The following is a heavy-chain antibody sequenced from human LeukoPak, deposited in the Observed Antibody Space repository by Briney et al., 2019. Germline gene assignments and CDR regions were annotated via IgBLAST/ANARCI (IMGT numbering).Heavy chain of an antibody. J-gene: IGHJ6*02. Sequence: GGSLRLSCAASGFTFSSYAMSWVRQAPGKGLEWVSIISGSGGSTYYADSVKGRFTISRDNAKNSLYLQMNSLRAEDTAVYYCARDRRALVRGGNDVWGQGTTVTVSS. D-gene: IGHD3-10*01. V-gene: IGHV3-23*01. CDR1: GFTFSSYA. CDR3: ARDRRALVRGGNDV. CDR2: ISGSGGST.